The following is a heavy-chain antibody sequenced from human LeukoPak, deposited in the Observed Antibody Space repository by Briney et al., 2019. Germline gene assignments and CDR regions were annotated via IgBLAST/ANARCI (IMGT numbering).Heavy chain of an antibody. J-gene: IGHJ4*02. Sequence: GGSLRLSCAASGFTFSSYAMYWVRQAPGKGLEWVAVISYDGSDKFYADSVKGRFTISRDNSKNTLYLQMNSLRAEDTAVYYCAKDATEVRGVIIDYWGQGTLVTVSS. CDR1: GFTFSSYA. CDR2: ISYDGSDK. CDR3: AKDATEVRGVIIDY. V-gene: IGHV3-30*04. D-gene: IGHD3-10*01.